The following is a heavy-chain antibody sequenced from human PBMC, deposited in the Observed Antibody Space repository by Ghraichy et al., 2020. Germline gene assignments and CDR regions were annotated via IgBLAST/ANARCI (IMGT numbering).Heavy chain of an antibody. CDR3: VQQLGFDP. Sequence: ESLNISCAASGFTFSSYAMSWVRQAPGKGLEWVSAISGSGGSTYYADSVKGRFTISRDNSKNTLYLQMNSLRAEDTAVYYCVQQLGFDPWGQGTLVTVSS. V-gene: IGHV3-23*01. D-gene: IGHD6-13*01. J-gene: IGHJ5*02. CDR2: ISGSGGST. CDR1: GFTFSSYA.